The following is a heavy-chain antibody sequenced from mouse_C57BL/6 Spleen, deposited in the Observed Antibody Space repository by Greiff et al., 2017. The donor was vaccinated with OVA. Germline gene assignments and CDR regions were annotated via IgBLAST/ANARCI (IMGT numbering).Heavy chain of an antibody. D-gene: IGHD4-1*01. Sequence: EVKVVESEGGLVQPGSSMKLSCTASGFTFSDYYMAWVRQVPEKGLEWVANINYDGSSTYYLDSLKSRFIISRDNAKNILYLQMSSLKSEDTATYYCARDQNWAYFDYWGQGTTLTVSS. CDR2: INYDGSST. CDR3: ARDQNWAYFDY. V-gene: IGHV5-16*01. CDR1: GFTFSDYY. J-gene: IGHJ2*01.